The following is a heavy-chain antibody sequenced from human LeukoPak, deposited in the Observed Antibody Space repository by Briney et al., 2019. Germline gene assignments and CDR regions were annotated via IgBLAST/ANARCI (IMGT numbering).Heavy chain of an antibody. CDR2: IRPSDSEP. Sequence: RGESLKISCKVSGYSFSTYWITWVRQMPGGALEWMGRIRPSDSEPNYSPSFQGHVTISADRSINTVYLQWSSPRASDTAIYFCARHYSNDHTLFDFWGQGALVTVST. CDR3: ARHYSNDHTLFDF. V-gene: IGHV5-10-1*01. CDR1: GYSFSTYW. D-gene: IGHD2-21*01. J-gene: IGHJ4*02.